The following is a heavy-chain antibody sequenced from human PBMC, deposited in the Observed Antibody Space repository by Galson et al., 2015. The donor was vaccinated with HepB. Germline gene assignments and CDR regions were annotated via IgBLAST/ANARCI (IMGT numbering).Heavy chain of an antibody. Sequence: LRLSCAVSGFTLSAYGMSWVRQAPGEGLEWVSAITAGGIDTFDADSVKGRFTISRDSSKNTLFLQMNNLRADDTAIYYCARRGFGNLGSYFDSWGQGILVTVSS. J-gene: IGHJ4*02. CDR3: ARRGFGNLGSYFDS. CDR1: GFTLSAYG. D-gene: IGHD3-10*01. CDR2: ITAGGIDT. V-gene: IGHV3-23*01.